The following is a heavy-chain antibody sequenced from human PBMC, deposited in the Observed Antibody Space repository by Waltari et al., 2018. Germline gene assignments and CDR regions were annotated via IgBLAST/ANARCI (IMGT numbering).Heavy chain of an antibody. CDR3: ARRHYYDSSGYFDY. Sequence: QVQLQQWGAGLLKPSETLSLTCAVYGGSFSGYYWSWIRQPPGKGLEWIGEINHSGSTNYNPSLKSRVTISVDTSKNQFSLKLSSVTAADTAVYYCARRHYYDSSGYFDYWGHGTLVTVSS. CDR2: INHSGST. J-gene: IGHJ4*01. D-gene: IGHD3-22*01. V-gene: IGHV4-34*01. CDR1: GGSFSGYY.